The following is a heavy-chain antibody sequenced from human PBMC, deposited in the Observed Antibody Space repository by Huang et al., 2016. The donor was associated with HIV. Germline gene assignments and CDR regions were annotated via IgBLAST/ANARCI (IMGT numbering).Heavy chain of an antibody. V-gene: IGHV3-7*01. CDR3: ARAADSSGYDVYYFDY. Sequence: EVQLVESGGGLVQPGGSLRLSCAASGFTFSSYWMSWVRQAPGKGREWVANIKQDGSEKYYVDSVKGRFTISRDNAKNSLYLQMNSLRAEDTAVYYCARAADSSGYDVYYFDYWGQGTLVTVSS. CDR1: GFTFSSYW. D-gene: IGHD3-22*01. CDR2: IKQDGSEK. J-gene: IGHJ4*02.